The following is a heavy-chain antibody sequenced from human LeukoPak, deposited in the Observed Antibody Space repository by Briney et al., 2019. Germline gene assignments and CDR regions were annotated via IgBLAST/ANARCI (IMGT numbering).Heavy chain of an antibody. J-gene: IGHJ5*02. D-gene: IGHD6-13*01. CDR1: GGSIGSTNW. Sequence: PSETLSLTCGVSGGSIGSTNWWSWVRQPPGQGLAWIGEVSLTGETTYNPSLKSRVTISVDTSKNQFSLKLSSVTAADTAVYYCARANIAAAGTAVSWGQGTLVTVSS. CDR2: VSLTGET. V-gene: IGHV4-4*02. CDR3: ARANIAAAGTAVS.